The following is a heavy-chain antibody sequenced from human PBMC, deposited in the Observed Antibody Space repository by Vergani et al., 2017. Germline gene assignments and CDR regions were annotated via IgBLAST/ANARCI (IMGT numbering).Heavy chain of an antibody. CDR1: GDPINSPNYY. CDR3: ARGPVPGWFDP. CDR2: IFHDGST. J-gene: IGHJ5*02. V-gene: IGHV4-30-4*01. Sequence: QMQLQESGPGLVKPSQTLSTTCTVSGDPINSPNYYWTWIRQPPGKGLERIGYIFHDGSTYYDPSLKSRVILSIETSTNQFSLNMIFVTAADTAVYYWARGPVPGWFDPWGRGTRVTVSS.